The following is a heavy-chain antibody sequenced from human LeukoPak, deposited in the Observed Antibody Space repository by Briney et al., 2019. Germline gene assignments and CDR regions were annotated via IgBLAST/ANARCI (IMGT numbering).Heavy chain of an antibody. V-gene: IGHV3-21*01. CDR2: ISSSSSYI. J-gene: IGHJ4*02. CDR1: GFTFSSYS. Sequence: GGSLRLPCAASGFTFSSYSMNWGRQAPGKGLEWVSSISSSSSYIYYADSVKDRFTISRDNAKNSLYLKMNSLRAEDTAVYYCAREYGSGSYDGDYWGQGTLVTVSS. CDR3: AREYGSGSYDGDY. D-gene: IGHD3-10*01.